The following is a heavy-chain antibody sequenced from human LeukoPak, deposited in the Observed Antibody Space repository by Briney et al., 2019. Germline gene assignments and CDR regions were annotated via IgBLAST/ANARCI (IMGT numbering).Heavy chain of an antibody. CDR2: ISRDGGEST. CDR1: GFTFTTYA. D-gene: IGHD2-15*01. CDR3: AKDGPAWSYDY. V-gene: IGHV3-23*01. J-gene: IGHJ4*02. Sequence: PGGSLSLSCAASGFTFTTYAMGWVRQAPGKGLEWVSRISRDGGESTFYADSVKGRFTISRENSKNTLHLHMNSLRAEDTAVYYCAKDGPAWSYDYWGQGALVTVSS.